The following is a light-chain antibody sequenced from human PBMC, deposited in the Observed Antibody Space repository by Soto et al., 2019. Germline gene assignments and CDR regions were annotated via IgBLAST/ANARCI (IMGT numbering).Light chain of an antibody. Sequence: DIQMTQSPSSLSASVGDRVTITCRASQTINIYLSWYQQKPGKAPNLLIYRASDFRSGVPSRFSVSGSGTDFPLTISGVPPEDSATYYCQQSHSTPYTFGQGTKLEI. CDR2: RAS. V-gene: IGKV1-39*01. CDR3: QQSHSTPYT. J-gene: IGKJ2*01. CDR1: QTINIY.